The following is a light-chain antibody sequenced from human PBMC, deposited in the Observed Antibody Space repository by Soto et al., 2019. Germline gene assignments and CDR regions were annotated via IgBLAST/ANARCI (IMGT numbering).Light chain of an antibody. V-gene: IGKV1-17*01. CDR2: AVS. Sequence: DIQMTQSPSSLSASVGDRVTITCRASKYIGHYLGWYQQKPGKPPKRLIYAVSNLQSGVPSRFSGSAYGTDFTLTINSLQPEDFATYFCLQHYDYSWTFDQGTKVEIK. J-gene: IGKJ1*01. CDR1: KYIGHY. CDR3: LQHYDYSWT.